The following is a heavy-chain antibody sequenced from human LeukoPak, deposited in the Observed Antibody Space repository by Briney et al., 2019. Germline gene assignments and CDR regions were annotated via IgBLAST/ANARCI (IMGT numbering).Heavy chain of an antibody. V-gene: IGHV1-18*01. D-gene: IGHD3-22*01. CDR1: GYTFTSYG. CDR2: ISAYNGNT. CDR3: ARDPGYYDSSGYYYFDY. J-gene: IGHJ4*02. Sequence: ASVKVSCKASGYTFTSYGISWVRRAPGQGLEWMGWISAYNGNTNCAQKLQGRVTMTTDTSTSTAYMELRSLRSDDTAVYYCARDPGYYDSSGYYYFDYWGQGTLVTVSS.